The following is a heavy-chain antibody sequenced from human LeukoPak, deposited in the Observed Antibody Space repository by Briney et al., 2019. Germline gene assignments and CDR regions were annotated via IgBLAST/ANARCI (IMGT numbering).Heavy chain of an antibody. CDR2: ISGSGDRT. J-gene: IGHJ6*02. Sequence: PGGSLRLSCAASGFTLSSYVMSWVRQAPGKGLEIVSAISGSGDRTYYADSVKGRFTMSRDNSKNTLYLQINSLRDEDTAAYYCARVRGRIQIWPQSFGDGMDVWGQRTTVTVSS. CDR1: GFTLSSYV. V-gene: IGHV3-23*01. D-gene: IGHD5-18*01. CDR3: ARVRGRIQIWPQSFGDGMDV.